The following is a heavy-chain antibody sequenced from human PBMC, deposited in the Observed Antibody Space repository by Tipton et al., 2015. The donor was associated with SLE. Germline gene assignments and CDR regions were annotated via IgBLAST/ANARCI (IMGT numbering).Heavy chain of an antibody. V-gene: IGHV3-30-3*01. CDR2: IPYDGSNK. D-gene: IGHD3-3*01. Sequence: SLRLSCAASGFTFSSYAMHWVRQAPGKGLEWVAVIPYDGSNKYYADSVKGRFTISRDNSKNTLYLQMNSLRAEDTAVYYCALRGGLEWLSSLYYYYGMDVWGQGTTVTVSS. CDR1: GFTFSSYA. CDR3: ALRGGLEWLSSLYYYYGMDV. J-gene: IGHJ6*02.